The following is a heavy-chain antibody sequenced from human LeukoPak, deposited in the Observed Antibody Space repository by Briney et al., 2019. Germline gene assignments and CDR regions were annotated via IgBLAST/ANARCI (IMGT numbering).Heavy chain of an antibody. CDR2: ISGNGGRT. CDR3: AKSPNCYDSSGLDY. CDR1: GFTFSSYA. D-gene: IGHD3-22*01. Sequence: GGSLRLSCAASGFTFSSYAMSWVRQAPGKGLEWVLGISGNGGRTDNANSVKGRFIISRDNSKNTLYLQMNSLRAEDTAVYYCAKSPNCYDSSGLDYWGQGTLVTVSS. V-gene: IGHV3-23*01. J-gene: IGHJ4*02.